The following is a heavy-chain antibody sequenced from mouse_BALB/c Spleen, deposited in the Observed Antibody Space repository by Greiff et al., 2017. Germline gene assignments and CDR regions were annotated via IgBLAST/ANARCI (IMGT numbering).Heavy chain of an antibody. D-gene: IGHD1-1*01. CDR3: ATYGSSYDY. CDR2: ISSGSSTI. V-gene: IGHV5-17*02. J-gene: IGHJ2*01. Sequence: EVQLQESGGGLVQPGGSRKLSCAASGFTFSSFGMHWVRQAPGKGLEWVAYISSGSSTIYYADTVTGRFIISRDNPKNTLFLQMTSLRSEDTSMYYCATYGSSYDYWGQGTTLTVSS. CDR1: GFTFSSFG.